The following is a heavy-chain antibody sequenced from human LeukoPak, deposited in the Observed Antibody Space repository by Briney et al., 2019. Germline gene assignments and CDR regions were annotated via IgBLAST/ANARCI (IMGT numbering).Heavy chain of an antibody. D-gene: IGHD3-3*01. CDR2: INTNTGIP. V-gene: IGHV7-4-1*02. CDR3: ARILEDYDFWSGNPRDY. Sequence: RASVKVSCKASGYTFTSYAMNWVRQAPGQGLEWMGWINTNTGIPTYAQGFTGRFVFSLDTSVSTAYLQISSLKAEDTAVYYCARILEDYDFWSGNPRDYWGQGTLVTVSS. J-gene: IGHJ4*02. CDR1: GYTFTSYA.